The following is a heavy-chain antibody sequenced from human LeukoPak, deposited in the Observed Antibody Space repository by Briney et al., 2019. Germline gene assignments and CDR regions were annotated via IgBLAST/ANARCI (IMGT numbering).Heavy chain of an antibody. V-gene: IGHV1-2*02. Sequence: ASVKVSCKASGFTFTDYYIHWVRQAPGQGLEWMGWINPNSGGTNYAQKFQGRVTMTRDTSSNTAYMELSRLRSDDTAVYYCARDPPWTGYISSYYTVNGMDVWGQGTTVTVSS. CDR3: ARDPPWTGYISSYYTVNGMDV. CDR2: INPNSGGT. D-gene: IGHD6-13*01. J-gene: IGHJ6*02. CDR1: GFTFTDYY.